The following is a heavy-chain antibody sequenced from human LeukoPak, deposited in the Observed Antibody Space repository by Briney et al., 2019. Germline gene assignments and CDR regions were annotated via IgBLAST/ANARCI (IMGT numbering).Heavy chain of an antibody. CDR2: IYTSGST. CDR1: GGSISSGSYY. V-gene: IGHV4-61*02. CDR3: ALMGAAFAAWDY. Sequence: SQTLSLTCTVSGGSISSGSYYWSWIRQPAGKGLEWIGRIYTSGSTNYNPSLKSRVTISVDTSKNQFSLKLSSVTAADTAVYYCALMGAAFAAWDYWGQGTLVTVSS. J-gene: IGHJ4*02. D-gene: IGHD3-16*01.